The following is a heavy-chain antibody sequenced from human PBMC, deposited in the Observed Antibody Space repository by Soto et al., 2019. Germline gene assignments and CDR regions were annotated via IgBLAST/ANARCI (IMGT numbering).Heavy chain of an antibody. CDR3: ARTANYEILTGYYYFDY. CDR2: IYHSGST. D-gene: IGHD3-9*01. Sequence: SETLSLTCAVSGHSISNNYYWGCIRQSPGKGLEWIGSIYHSGSTYYNPSLKSRVTISVDTSKNQFSLMLRSVTAADSAVYYCARTANYEILTGYYYFDYWGQGALVTVSS. V-gene: IGHV4-38-2*01. J-gene: IGHJ4*02. CDR1: GHSISNNYY.